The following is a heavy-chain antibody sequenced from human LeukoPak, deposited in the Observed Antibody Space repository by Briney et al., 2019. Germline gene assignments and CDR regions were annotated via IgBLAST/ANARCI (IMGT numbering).Heavy chain of an antibody. CDR2: INPNSGGT. D-gene: IGHD1-26*01. Sequence: ASVKVSCKASGYTFTGYYMHWVRQAPGQGLGWMGWINPNSGGTNYAQKFQGRVTMTRDTSISTAYMELSRLRSDDTAVYYCARDTGATPDRSDYWGQGTLVTVSS. V-gene: IGHV1-2*02. J-gene: IGHJ4*02. CDR1: GYTFTGYY. CDR3: ARDTGATPDRSDY.